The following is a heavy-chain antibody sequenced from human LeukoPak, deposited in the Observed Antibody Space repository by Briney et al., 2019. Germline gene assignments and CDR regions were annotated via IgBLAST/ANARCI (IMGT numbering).Heavy chain of an antibody. CDR3: ARDAGYCSSTSCYLDY. Sequence: RPSETLSLTCAVYGGSFSGYYWSWIRQPPGKGLEWIGEINHSGSTNYNPSLKSRVTISVDTSKKQFSLKLSSVTVADTVVYYCARDAGYCSSTSCYLDYWGQGTLVTVSS. J-gene: IGHJ4*02. CDR1: GGSFSGYY. D-gene: IGHD2-2*01. CDR2: INHSGST. V-gene: IGHV4-34*01.